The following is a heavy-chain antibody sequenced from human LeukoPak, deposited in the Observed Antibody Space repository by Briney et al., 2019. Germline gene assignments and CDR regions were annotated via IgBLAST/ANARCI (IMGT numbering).Heavy chain of an antibody. CDR2: IIPILGIA. V-gene: IGHV1-69*10. D-gene: IGHD4-11*01. CDR1: GGTFSSYT. J-gene: IGHJ6*02. CDR3: AREADDYSNYYYYYGMDV. Sequence: SVKVSCKASGGTFSSYTISWVRQAPGQGLEWMGWIIPILGIANYARKFQGRVTITADKSTSTAYMELSSLRSEDTAVYYCAREADDYSNYYYYYGMDVWGQGTTVTVSS.